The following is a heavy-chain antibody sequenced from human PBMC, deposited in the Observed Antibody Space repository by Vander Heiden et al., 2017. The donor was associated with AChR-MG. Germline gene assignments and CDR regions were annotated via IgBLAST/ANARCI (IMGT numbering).Heavy chain of an antibody. D-gene: IGHD2-15*01. CDR3: ARMCSGGSCYIHY. J-gene: IGHJ4*02. Sequence: QLQLQESGPGLVKPSETLSLTCTVSGGSISSSSYYWGWIRQPPGKGLEWIGSIYYSGRTYYNPALKSRVTISVDTSKNQFSLKLSSVTAADTAVYYCARMCSGGSCYIHYWFQGTLVDLSS. CDR1: GGSISSSSYY. CDR2: IYYSGRT. V-gene: IGHV4-39*01.